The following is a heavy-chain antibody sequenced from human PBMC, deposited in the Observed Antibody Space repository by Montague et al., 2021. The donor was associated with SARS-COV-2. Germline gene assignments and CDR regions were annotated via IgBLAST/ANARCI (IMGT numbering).Heavy chain of an antibody. CDR1: GFTFSSYA. J-gene: IGHJ5*02. CDR3: ARDSGSSFDP. Sequence: SLRLSCAASGFTFSSYAMHWVRQAPGKGLEWVALISYDGSNKYYADSVKGRFTISRDNSKNTLYLQMNSLRAEDTAVYYWARDSGSSFDPWGQGTLVTVSS. CDR2: ISYDGSNK. D-gene: IGHD1-26*01. V-gene: IGHV3-30*04.